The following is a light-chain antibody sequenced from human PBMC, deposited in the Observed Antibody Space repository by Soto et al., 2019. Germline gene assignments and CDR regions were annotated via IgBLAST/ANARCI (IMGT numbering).Light chain of an antibody. CDR1: QSISSY. J-gene: IGKJ4*01. Sequence: DIQMTQSPSSLSAYVGDRITITCRASQSISSYLNWYQQKPGKAPKLLIYDASNLETGVPSRFSGSGSGTDFTFTISSLQPEDIATYYCQQYDNLPLTFGGGTKVDI. CDR3: QQYDNLPLT. V-gene: IGKV1-33*01. CDR2: DAS.